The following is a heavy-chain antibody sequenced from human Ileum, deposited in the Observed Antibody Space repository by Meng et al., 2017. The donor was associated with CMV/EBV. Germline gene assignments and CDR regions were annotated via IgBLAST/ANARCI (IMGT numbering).Heavy chain of an antibody. Sequence: QVQLQESGPGLVKPSETLSLTCPVSGGSINNYYWGWIRQPPGKGLEWIGYVYYTGRTEYNPSLKSRISISVDTSKNQFSLKLNSVTTADTAMYYCTRDLGTSSSGVWGQGTLVTVSS. J-gene: IGHJ4*02. CDR1: GGSINNYY. CDR3: TRDLGTSSSGV. D-gene: IGHD6-6*01. V-gene: IGHV4-59*01. CDR2: VYYTGRT.